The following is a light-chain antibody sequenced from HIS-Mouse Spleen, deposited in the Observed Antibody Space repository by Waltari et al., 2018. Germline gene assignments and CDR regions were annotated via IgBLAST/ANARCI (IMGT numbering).Light chain of an antibody. Sequence: QAVLTQPSSLSASPGASASLTCTLRSGINVGTYRIYWYQQKPGLPPQYLLRYKSDSDKQQGSGVPSRFSGSKDASANAGILLISGLQSEDEADYYCMIWHSSASMVFGGGTKLTVL. CDR3: MIWHSSASMV. CDR1: SGINVGTYR. CDR2: YKSDSDK. V-gene: IGLV5-45*02. J-gene: IGLJ2*01.